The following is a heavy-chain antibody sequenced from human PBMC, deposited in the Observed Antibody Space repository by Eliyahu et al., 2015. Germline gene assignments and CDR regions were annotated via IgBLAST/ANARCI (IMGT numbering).Heavy chain of an antibody. CDR1: GFTLAYYG. J-gene: IGHJ2*01. CDR3: SRTVTGGGFVWYFDV. Sequence: EVQLVESGGDLVKPGRSLRLSCXASGFTLAYYGVSWFRQAPGKGLEWIAFIGNQAFGATTEYAASVKGRFTISRDDSRNIAYLQMDSLETEDTAVYFCSRTVTGGGFVWYFDVWGRGTLVTVSS. V-gene: IGHV3-49*05. D-gene: IGHD4-17*01. CDR2: IGNQAFGATT.